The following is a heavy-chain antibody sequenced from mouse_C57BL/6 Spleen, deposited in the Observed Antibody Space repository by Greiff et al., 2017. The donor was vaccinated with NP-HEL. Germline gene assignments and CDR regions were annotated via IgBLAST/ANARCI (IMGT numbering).Heavy chain of an antibody. V-gene: IGHV1-64*01. CDR2: IHPNSGST. CDR3: ARWDYGNSYFDY. D-gene: IGHD2-1*01. Sequence: QVQLKQPGAELVKPGASVKLSCKASGYTFTSYWMHWVKQRPGQGLEWIGMIHPNSGSTNYNEKFKSKATLTVDKSSSTAYMQLSSLTSEDSAVYYCARWDYGNSYFDYWGQGTTLTVSS. CDR1: GYTFTSYW. J-gene: IGHJ2*01.